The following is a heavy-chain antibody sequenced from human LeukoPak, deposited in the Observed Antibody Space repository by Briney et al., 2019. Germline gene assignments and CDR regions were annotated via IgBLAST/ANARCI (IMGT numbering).Heavy chain of an antibody. CDR1: GGSMSSYY. V-gene: IGHV4-59*01. CDR2: IYYSGST. Sequence: SETLSLTCTVSGGSMSSYYWSWIRQPPGKGLEWIGYIYYSGSTKYNPSLKSRVTISVDTSKNQFSLKLSSVTAADTAVYYCAREVVSGGNCFFDYWGQGTLVTVSS. J-gene: IGHJ4*02. D-gene: IGHD2-15*01. CDR3: AREVVSGGNCFFDY.